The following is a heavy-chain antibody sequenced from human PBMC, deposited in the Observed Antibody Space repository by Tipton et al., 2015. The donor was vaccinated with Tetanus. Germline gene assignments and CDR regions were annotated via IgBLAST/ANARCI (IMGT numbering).Heavy chain of an antibody. CDR2: ISYDGSNK. J-gene: IGHJ4*02. CDR1: GFTFSSFA. Sequence: SLRLSCAASGFTFSSFAMYWVRQAPGKGLEWVAVISYDGSNKYYADSVEGRFTISRDNSKNTLYLQMNSLRTGDTAVYYCAGDMSASLATQIDCWGRGALVSVSS. CDR3: AGDMSASLATQIDC. V-gene: IGHV3-30-3*01. D-gene: IGHD3-3*02.